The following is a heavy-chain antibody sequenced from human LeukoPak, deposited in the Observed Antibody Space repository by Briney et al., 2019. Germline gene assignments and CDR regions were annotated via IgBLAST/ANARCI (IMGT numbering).Heavy chain of an antibody. Sequence: PGEYLKISCKGSGYSFTSYWIGWVRQMPGKGLEWMGIIHPGDSDTRYSPSFRGQVTISADKSISTAYLQWSSLKASDTAMYYCARLPPTVTASWYFDYWGQGALVTVSS. CDR3: ARLPPTVTASWYFDY. CDR2: IHPGDSDT. CDR1: GYSFTSYW. J-gene: IGHJ4*02. V-gene: IGHV5-51*01. D-gene: IGHD4-17*01.